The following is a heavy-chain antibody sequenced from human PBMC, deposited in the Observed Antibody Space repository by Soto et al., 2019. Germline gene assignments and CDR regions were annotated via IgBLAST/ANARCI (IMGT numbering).Heavy chain of an antibody. CDR3: VRLIGNSWLDS. D-gene: IGHD2-8*01. CDR2: INHSGST. Sequence: SETLSLTCAVYGGSFSGYYWTWIRQPPGTGLEWIGEINHSGSTNYNPSLKSRVTISVDTSKNQVSLHLNSVTPDDTAVYYCVRLIGNSWLDSWGQGTLVTVSS. V-gene: IGHV4-34*01. J-gene: IGHJ5*01. CDR1: GGSFSGYY.